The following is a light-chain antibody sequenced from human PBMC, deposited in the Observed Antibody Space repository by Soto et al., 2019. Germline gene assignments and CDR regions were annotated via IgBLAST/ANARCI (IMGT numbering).Light chain of an antibody. Sequence: DIRMTQSPSSLSASVGDRVTITCRASQNINSYLNWYQQKPGKAPKFLIYAASSLESGVPSRFSGSGSGTDFTLTISSLQLEDFATYYCQQSYSIPPTFGGGTKVEIK. J-gene: IGKJ4*01. CDR3: QQSYSIPPT. CDR2: AAS. V-gene: IGKV1-39*01. CDR1: QNINSY.